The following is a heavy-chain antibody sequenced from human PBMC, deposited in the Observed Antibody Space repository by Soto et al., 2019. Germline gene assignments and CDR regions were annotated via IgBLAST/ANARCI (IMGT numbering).Heavy chain of an antibody. V-gene: IGHV1-18*01. CDR2: VRGDNGHT. Sequence: QVQLVQSGAEVKKPGASVKVSCKASGYTFTTHGISWVRQVPGQGLEWMGWVRGDNGHTNYAQSLQGRVTMTPDTSTNTAYMELRSLRSDDTAVYSCERDLGYCRSGTCYREWFDPWGQGTLVTVSS. D-gene: IGHD2-15*01. CDR3: ERDLGYCRSGTCYREWFDP. CDR1: GYTFTTHG. J-gene: IGHJ5*02.